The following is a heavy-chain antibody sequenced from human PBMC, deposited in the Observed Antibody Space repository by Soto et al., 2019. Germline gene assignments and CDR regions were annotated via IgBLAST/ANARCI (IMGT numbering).Heavy chain of an antibody. D-gene: IGHD3-3*01. CDR3: ARDLRYFWSGTYYYYGMDV. J-gene: IGHJ6*02. CDR2: ISPSGGST. V-gene: IGHV1-46*01. CDR1: GYTFTSDY. Sequence: GASVKVSCKASGYTFTSDYMHWVRQAPGQGLEWMGIISPSGGSTSYEQKFQGRVTMNSDTSTSTVYMELSSVRSEDTAVYYCARDLRYFWSGTYYYYGMDVWGQGTTVTSP.